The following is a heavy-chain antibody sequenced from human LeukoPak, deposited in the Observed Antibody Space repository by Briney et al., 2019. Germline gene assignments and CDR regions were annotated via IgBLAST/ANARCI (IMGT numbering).Heavy chain of an antibody. CDR1: GGSISSGSYY. V-gene: IGHV4-61*02. D-gene: IGHD2-15*01. J-gene: IGHJ3*02. CDR3: AREVVRDAFDI. CDR2: IYTSGST. Sequence: SETLSLTCTVSGGSISSGSYYWSWIRQPAGKGLEWIGRIYTSGSTNYNPSVKSRVTISVDTSKDQFSLKLSSVTAADTAVYYCAREVVRDAFDIWGQRTMVTVSS.